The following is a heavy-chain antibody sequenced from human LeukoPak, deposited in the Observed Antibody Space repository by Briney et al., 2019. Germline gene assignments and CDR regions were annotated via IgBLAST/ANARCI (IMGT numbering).Heavy chain of an antibody. CDR2: INHSGST. V-gene: IGHV4-34*01. Sequence: SETLSLTCAVYGGSFSGYYWSWIRQPPGKGLEWIGEINHSGSTNYNPSLKSRVTISVDTSKNQFSLKLSSVTAADTAVYYCARDGVASDYYYYYMDVWGKGTPVTVSS. J-gene: IGHJ6*03. D-gene: IGHD5-24*01. CDR1: GGSFSGYY. CDR3: ARDGVASDYYYYYMDV.